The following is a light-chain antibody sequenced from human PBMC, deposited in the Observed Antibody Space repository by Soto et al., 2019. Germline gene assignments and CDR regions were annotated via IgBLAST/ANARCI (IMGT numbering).Light chain of an antibody. V-gene: IGLV2-14*01. CDR1: SSDVGGSNY. Sequence: QAVVTQPASVSGSPGQAITISCTGTSSDVGGSNYVSWYQQHPGKAPKLMIYEVSNRPSGVSNRFSGSKSGNTASLTISGLQAEDEADYYCSSYTSSSTWVFGGGTKLTVL. CDR3: SSYTSSSTWV. J-gene: IGLJ3*02. CDR2: EVS.